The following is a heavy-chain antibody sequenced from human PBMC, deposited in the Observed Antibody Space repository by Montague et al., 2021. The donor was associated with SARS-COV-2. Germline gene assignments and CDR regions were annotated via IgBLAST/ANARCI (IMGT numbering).Heavy chain of an antibody. CDR2: IYYSGST. V-gene: IGHV4-39*07. CDR1: GGSISSSSYY. J-gene: IGHJ3*02. D-gene: IGHD2-8*02. CDR3: AREQADIVLVVCVDGAFDI. Sequence: SETLSLTCTVSGGSISSSSYYWGWIRQPPGKGLEWIGSIYYSGSTYYNPSLKSRVTISVDTSKNQFSLKLSSVTAADTAVYYCAREQADIVLVVCVDGAFDIWGQGTMGTVSS.